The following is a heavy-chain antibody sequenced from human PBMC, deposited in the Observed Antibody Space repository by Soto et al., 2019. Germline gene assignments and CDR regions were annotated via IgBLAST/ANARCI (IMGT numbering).Heavy chain of an antibody. CDR1: GFTFSSYS. D-gene: IGHD3-10*01. V-gene: IGHV3-21*01. CDR3: ARSQGFGAYYYYGMDV. J-gene: IGHJ6*02. Sequence: EVQLVESGGGLVKPGGSLRLSCAAPGFTFSSYSMNWVRQAPGKGLEWVSSISSSSSYIYYADSVKGRFTISRDNAKNSLYLQMNSLRAEDTAVYYCARSQGFGAYYYYGMDVWGQGTTVTVSS. CDR2: ISSSSSYI.